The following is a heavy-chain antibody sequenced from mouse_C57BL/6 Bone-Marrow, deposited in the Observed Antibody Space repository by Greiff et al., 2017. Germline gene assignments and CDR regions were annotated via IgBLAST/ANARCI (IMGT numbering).Heavy chain of an antibody. Sequence: QVQLQQPGAELVRPGTSVKLSCKASGYAFTNYLIEWVKQRPGQGLEWIGVINPGSGGTNYNEKFKGKATLTADKSSSTAYMQLSSLTSEDSAVYFCAIRSWFAYWGQGTLVTVSA. CDR2: INPGSGGT. CDR3: AIRSWFAY. CDR1: GYAFTNYL. J-gene: IGHJ3*01. V-gene: IGHV1-54*01. D-gene: IGHD1-1*01.